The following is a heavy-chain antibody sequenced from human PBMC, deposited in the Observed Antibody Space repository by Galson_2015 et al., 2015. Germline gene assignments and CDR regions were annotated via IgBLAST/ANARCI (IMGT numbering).Heavy chain of an antibody. D-gene: IGHD3-3*01. CDR3: ATDRIPSLYDFWSG. V-gene: IGHV1-69*10. J-gene: IGHJ4*02. Sequence: SVKVSCKASGGTFTNYDISWVRQAPGQGLEWMGGITPLLATANYAQSFQGRVTITADKSASIAYMELSSLRSEDTAVYYCATDRIPSLYDFWSGWGQGTLVTV. CDR2: ITPLLATA. CDR1: GGTFTNYD.